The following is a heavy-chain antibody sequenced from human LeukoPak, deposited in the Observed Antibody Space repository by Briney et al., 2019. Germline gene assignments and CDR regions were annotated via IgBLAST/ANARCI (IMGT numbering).Heavy chain of an antibody. V-gene: IGHV4-34*01. CDR1: GFTFSSYA. D-gene: IGHD6-13*01. J-gene: IGHJ4*02. Sequence: GSLRLSCAASGFTFSSYAMSWIRQPPGKGLEWIGEINHSGSTNYNPSLKSRVTISVDTSKNQFSLKLSSVTAADTAVYYCARGERGYSSSWYHYWGQGTLVTVSS. CDR2: INHSGST. CDR3: ARGERGYSSSWYHY.